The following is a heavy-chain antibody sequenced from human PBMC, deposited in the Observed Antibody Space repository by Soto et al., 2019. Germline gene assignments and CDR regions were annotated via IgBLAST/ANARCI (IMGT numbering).Heavy chain of an antibody. CDR2: ISAYNGNT. D-gene: IGHD3-22*01. Sequence: ASVKVSCKASGYTFTSYGIGWVRQAPGQGLEWVGWISAYNGNTNYAQKLQGRVTMTTDTSTSTAYMELRSLRSDDTAVYYCARDLVMIVLPDAFDIWGQGTMVTVSS. V-gene: IGHV1-18*01. J-gene: IGHJ3*02. CDR1: GYTFTSYG. CDR3: ARDLVMIVLPDAFDI.